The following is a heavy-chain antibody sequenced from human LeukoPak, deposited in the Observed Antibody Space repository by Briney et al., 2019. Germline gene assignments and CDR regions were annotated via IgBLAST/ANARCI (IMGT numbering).Heavy chain of an antibody. V-gene: IGHV3-21*01. Sequence: PGGSLRLSCAASGFTFSSYAMSWVRQAPGKGLEWVSSISSSSSYIYYADSVKGRFTISRDNAKNSLYLQMNSLRAEDTAVYYCAMGIVVFPWGQGTLVTVSS. CDR1: GFTFSSYA. CDR2: ISSSSSYI. D-gene: IGHD3-22*01. CDR3: AMGIVVFP. J-gene: IGHJ5*02.